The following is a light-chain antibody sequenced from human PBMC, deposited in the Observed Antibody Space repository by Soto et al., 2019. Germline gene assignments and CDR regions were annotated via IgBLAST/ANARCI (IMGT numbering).Light chain of an antibody. CDR3: CSYTTSSTYV. J-gene: IGLJ1*01. CDR2: EVN. Sequence: QSALTQPPSVSGSPGQSVAISCTGTSSDVGNYNRVSWYQQPPGTAPKLMIYEVNNRPSGVPDRFSGSKSGNTASLTISGLQAEDEADYYCCSYTTSSTYVFGTGTKLTV. CDR1: SSDVGNYNR. V-gene: IGLV2-18*02.